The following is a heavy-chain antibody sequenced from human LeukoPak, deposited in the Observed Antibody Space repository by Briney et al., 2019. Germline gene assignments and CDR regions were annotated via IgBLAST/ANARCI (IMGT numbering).Heavy chain of an antibody. J-gene: IGHJ4*02. Sequence: SETLSLTCAVYGGSFSGYYWSWLRQPAGKGLEWVGRIYTSGSTNYNPSLKSRVTMSVDTSKNQFSLKLSSVSAADTAVYYCARDVVAAAGTWDYWGQGTLVTVSS. CDR3: ARDVVAAAGTWDY. D-gene: IGHD6-13*01. V-gene: IGHV4-4*07. CDR2: IYTSGST. CDR1: GGSFSGYY.